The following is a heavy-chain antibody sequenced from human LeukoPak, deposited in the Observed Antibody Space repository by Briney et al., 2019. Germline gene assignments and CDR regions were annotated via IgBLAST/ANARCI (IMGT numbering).Heavy chain of an antibody. CDR3: ASSYRARSVDY. Sequence: GGSLRLSCAVSGFTFSSYWMSWVRQAPGKGLEWLANIKEDGSEKYYVDSVKGRFTMSRDNAKNSLYLQMDSLRAEDTAVYYCASSYRARSVDYWGQGTLVTVSS. D-gene: IGHD2-15*01. CDR1: GFTFSSYW. CDR2: IKEDGSEK. V-gene: IGHV3-7*01. J-gene: IGHJ4*02.